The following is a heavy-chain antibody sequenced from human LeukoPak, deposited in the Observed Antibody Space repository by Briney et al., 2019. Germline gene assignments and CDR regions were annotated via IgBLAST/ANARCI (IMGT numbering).Heavy chain of an antibody. Sequence: GGSLRLSCAASGFTFSDYSMNWVRQAPGKGLEWVSSISGRSSFIYYADSVKGRFTISRDNAKNSLYLQMNSLRAEDTAVYYCARDRAAAGTARLFDYWGQGTLVTVSS. CDR2: ISGRSSFI. CDR3: ARDRAAAGTARLFDY. V-gene: IGHV3-21*01. CDR1: GFTFSDYS. D-gene: IGHD6-13*01. J-gene: IGHJ4*02.